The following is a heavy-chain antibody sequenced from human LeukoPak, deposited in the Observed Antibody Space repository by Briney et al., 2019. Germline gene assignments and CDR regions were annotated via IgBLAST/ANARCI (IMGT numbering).Heavy chain of an antibody. V-gene: IGHV1-8*01. CDR2: MNPNSGNT. Sequence: GASVKVSCKASGYTFTSYDINWVRQATGQGLEWMGRMNPNSGNTGYAQKFQGRVTMTRNTSISTAYMELSRLRSDDTAVYYCARLFGELTTLHPYGDYWGQGTLVTVSS. CDR1: GYTFTSYD. D-gene: IGHD3-10*02. CDR3: ARLFGELTTLHPYGDY. J-gene: IGHJ4*02.